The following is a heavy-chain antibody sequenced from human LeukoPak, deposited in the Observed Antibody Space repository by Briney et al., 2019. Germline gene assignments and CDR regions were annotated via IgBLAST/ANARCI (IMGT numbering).Heavy chain of an antibody. V-gene: IGHV1-69*05. CDR3: ARDVGITVADSFDP. J-gene: IGHJ5*02. D-gene: IGHD6-13*01. CDR1: GGTFSSYA. Sequence: SVKVSCKASGGTFSSYAISWVRQAPGQGLEWMGGIIPIFGTANYAQKFQGRVTITTDTSTSTVYMEVRGLRSDDTAMYYCARDVGITVADSFDPWGQGTLVTVSS. CDR2: IIPIFGTA.